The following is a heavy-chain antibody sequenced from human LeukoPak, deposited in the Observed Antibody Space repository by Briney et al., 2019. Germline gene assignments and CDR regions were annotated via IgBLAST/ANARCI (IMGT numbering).Heavy chain of an antibody. Sequence: ASVKVSCKASGYTFTGYYMHWVRQAPGQGLEWMGWINPNSGGTNYAQKFQGRVTMTRDTSISTAYMELSRLRSDDTAVYYCAREEMATITFDPWGQGTLVTVSS. J-gene: IGHJ5*02. D-gene: IGHD5-24*01. CDR2: INPNSGGT. CDR3: AREEMATITFDP. CDR1: GYTFTGYY. V-gene: IGHV1-2*02.